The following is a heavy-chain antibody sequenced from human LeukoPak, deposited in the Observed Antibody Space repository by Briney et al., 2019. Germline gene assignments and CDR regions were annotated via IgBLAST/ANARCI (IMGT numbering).Heavy chain of an antibody. CDR2: IDAGGDT. Sequence: PSETLSLTCTVSGGSIRSYYWSWIRQPPGNGLEWIGYIDAGGDTDSNACPRSRLTISVDTSTNQSSLKLNSVPAADTAVYYCARSGVYARRGWFDPWGQGTLVTVSS. V-gene: IGHV4-4*09. CDR1: GGSIRSYY. D-gene: IGHD2-8*01. CDR3: ARSGVYARRGWFDP. J-gene: IGHJ5*02.